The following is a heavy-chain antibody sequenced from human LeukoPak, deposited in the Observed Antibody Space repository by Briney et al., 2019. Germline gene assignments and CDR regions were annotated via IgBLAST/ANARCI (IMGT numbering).Heavy chain of an antibody. CDR3: ARGSYDFWSGYYSSWFDP. Sequence: SETLSLTCAVYGGSFSGYYWSWIRQPPGKGLEWIGEINHSGSTNYNPSLKSRVTISVDTSKNQFSLKLSSVTAADTAVYYCARGSYDFWSGYYSSWFDPCGQGTLVTVSS. CDR2: INHSGST. J-gene: IGHJ5*02. D-gene: IGHD3-3*01. V-gene: IGHV4-34*01. CDR1: GGSFSGYY.